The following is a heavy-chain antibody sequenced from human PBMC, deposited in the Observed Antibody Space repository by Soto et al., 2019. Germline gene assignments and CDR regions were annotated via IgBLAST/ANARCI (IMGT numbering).Heavy chain of an antibody. CDR3: PRAYNNSLSGSQHNYFDY. V-gene: IGHV3-23*01. Sequence: GGSLRLSCAASGFTFSSYAMSWVRQAPGKGLEWVSAISGSGGSTYYADSVKGRFTISRDNSKNTLYLQMNSLRAEDTAVYYCPRAYNNSLSGSQHNYFDYWGQGTLVTVSS. D-gene: IGHD3-3*01. CDR1: GFTFSSYA. CDR2: ISGSGGST. J-gene: IGHJ4*02.